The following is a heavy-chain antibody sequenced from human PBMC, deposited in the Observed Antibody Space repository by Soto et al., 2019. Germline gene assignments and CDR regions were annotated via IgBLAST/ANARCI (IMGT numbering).Heavy chain of an antibody. Sequence: SETLSLTCTVSGGSISSSSYYWGWIRQPPGKGLEWIGSIYYSGSTYYNPSLKSRVTISVDTSKNQFSLKLSSVTAADTAVYYCARLNIVGATSAFDYWGQGTLVPVSS. CDR2: IYYSGST. D-gene: IGHD1-26*01. CDR3: ARLNIVGATSAFDY. V-gene: IGHV4-39*01. CDR1: GGSISSSSYY. J-gene: IGHJ4*02.